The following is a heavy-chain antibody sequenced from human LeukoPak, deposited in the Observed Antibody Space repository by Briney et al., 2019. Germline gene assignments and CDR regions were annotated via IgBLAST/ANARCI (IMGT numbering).Heavy chain of an antibody. CDR3: AREGSGSYGFDY. D-gene: IGHD3-10*01. Sequence: SETLSLTCTVSGGSISGYYWSWIRQPPGKGLEWIGYIYYTGSTYYNPSLKSRVTISADTSKNQFSLRLTSVTAADTAVYYCAREGSGSYGFDYWGQGALVTVSS. V-gene: IGHV4-59*01. J-gene: IGHJ4*02. CDR1: GGSISGYY. CDR2: IYYTGST.